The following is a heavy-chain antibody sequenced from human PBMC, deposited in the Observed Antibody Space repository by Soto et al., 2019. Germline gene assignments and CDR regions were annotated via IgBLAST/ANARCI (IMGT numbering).Heavy chain of an antibody. J-gene: IGHJ4*02. CDR1: GFTFSSYA. CDR3: ARDRKYYDILTGLDY. Sequence: GGSLRLSCAASGFTFSSYAIHCVRQAPGKGLEWVAVISYDGSNKYYADSVKGRFTISRDNSKNTLYLQMNSLRAEDTAVYYCARDRKYYDILTGLDYWGQGTLVTSPQ. V-gene: IGHV3-30-3*01. CDR2: ISYDGSNK. D-gene: IGHD3-9*01.